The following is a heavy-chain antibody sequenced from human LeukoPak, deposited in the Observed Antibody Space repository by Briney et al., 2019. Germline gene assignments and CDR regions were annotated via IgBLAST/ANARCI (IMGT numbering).Heavy chain of an antibody. CDR2: MNPYSGDR. Sequence: GASVKVSCKTSGYTFTSYHINWVRQATGQGLEWMGWMNPYSGDRGYAQKFQGRVSITSDTSIGTAYMEQSSLRSDDTAVYFCARTTSLTASGYDYWGQGTLVTVSS. D-gene: IGHD4-17*01. J-gene: IGHJ4*02. CDR3: ARTTSLTASGYDY. V-gene: IGHV1-8*03. CDR1: GYTFTSYH.